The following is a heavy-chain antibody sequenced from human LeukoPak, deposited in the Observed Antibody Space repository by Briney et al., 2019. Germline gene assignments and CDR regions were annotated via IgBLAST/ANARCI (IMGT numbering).Heavy chain of an antibody. D-gene: IGHD1-26*01. Sequence: GGSLRPSCAASGFTFSGYWMSWVRKTPEKGLEWVANIKQDGYEKYYVDSVKGRFTISRDNAKNSLYLQMNSLRADDTAIYYCARDKIVGPTTLDYWGQGTLVTVSS. J-gene: IGHJ4*02. CDR3: ARDKIVGPTTLDY. CDR1: GFTFSGYW. CDR2: IKQDGYEK. V-gene: IGHV3-7*01.